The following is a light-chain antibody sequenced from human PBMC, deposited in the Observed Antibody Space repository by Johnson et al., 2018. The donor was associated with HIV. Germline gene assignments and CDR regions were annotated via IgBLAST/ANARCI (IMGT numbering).Light chain of an antibody. CDR3: GTWDSSLSAGGV. J-gene: IGLJ1*01. Sequence: QSVLTKPPSVSAAPGQKVTISCSVSSSNIGNNYVSWYQQLPGTAPKPLIYENNKRPSGIPDRFSGSKSGTSATLGITGLQTGDEADYYCGTWDSSLSAGGVFGTGTKVTVL. CDR2: ENN. CDR1: SSNIGNNY. V-gene: IGLV1-51*02.